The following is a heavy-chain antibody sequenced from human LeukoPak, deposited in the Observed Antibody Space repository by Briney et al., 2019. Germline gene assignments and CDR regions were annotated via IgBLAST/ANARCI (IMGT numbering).Heavy chain of an antibody. J-gene: IGHJ4*02. CDR1: GGSISTYY. Sequence: SETLSLTCTVSGGSISTYYWSWIRQPAGKGLEWIGRIYTSGSTNYNPSLKSRVTISVDTSKNQFSLKLSSVPAADTAVYYCARTYYYDSSGRPFDYWGQGTLVTVSS. CDR2: IYTSGST. CDR3: ARTYYYDSSGRPFDY. V-gene: IGHV4-4*07. D-gene: IGHD3-22*01.